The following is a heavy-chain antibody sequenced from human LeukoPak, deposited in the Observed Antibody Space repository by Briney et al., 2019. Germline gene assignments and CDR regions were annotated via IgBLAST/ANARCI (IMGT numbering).Heavy chain of an antibody. CDR1: GGSISSGNYY. D-gene: IGHD3-10*01. J-gene: IGHJ4*02. V-gene: IGHV4-31*03. CDR3: ARDRMYYYGSGSIDY. Sequence: SQTLSLTCTVSGGSISSGNYYWSWIRQHPGKGLEWIGYIYYSGSTYYNPSLKSRVTISVDTSKNQFSLKLSSVTAADTAVYYCARDRMYYYGSGSIDYWGQGTLVTVSS. CDR2: IYYSGST.